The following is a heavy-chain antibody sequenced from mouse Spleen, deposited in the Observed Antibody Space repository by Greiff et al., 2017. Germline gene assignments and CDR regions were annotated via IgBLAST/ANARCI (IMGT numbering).Heavy chain of an antibody. Sequence: VQLQQSGAELVMPGASVKLSCKASGYTFTSYWMHWVKQRPGQGLEWIGEIDPSDSYTNYNQKFKGKATLTVDKSSSTAYMQLSSLTSEDSAVYYCARGDSSGWVAYWGQGTLVTVSA. CDR2: IDPSDSYT. V-gene: IGHV1-69*01. J-gene: IGHJ3*01. CDR1: GYTFTSYW. D-gene: IGHD3-2*02. CDR3: ARGDSSGWVAY.